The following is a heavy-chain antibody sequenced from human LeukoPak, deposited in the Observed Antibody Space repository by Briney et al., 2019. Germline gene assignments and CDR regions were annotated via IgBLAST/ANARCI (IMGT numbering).Heavy chain of an antibody. V-gene: IGHV3-21*01. CDR1: GFTFNSYS. CDR3: ARTQESSDFAPRDL. CDR2: ISSSSSYI. J-gene: IGHJ2*01. D-gene: IGHD6-6*01. Sequence: GGSLRLSCAASGFTFNSYSMNWVRQAPGKGLEWVSSISSSSSYIYYADSVKGRFTISRDNAKNSLYLQMNSLIAEDTAVYYCARTQESSDFAPRDLWGRGTLVTVSS.